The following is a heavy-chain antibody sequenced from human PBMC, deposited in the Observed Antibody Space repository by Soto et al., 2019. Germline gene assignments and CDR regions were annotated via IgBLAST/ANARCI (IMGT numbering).Heavy chain of an antibody. D-gene: IGHD5-18*01. CDR1: GGSIRRYY. Sequence: TLSLTCTVSGGSIRRYYWTWIRQPPGKGLEWLGDIFYSGSTFYNPSLKSRVTISIHTSKSQFSLHLTSVTAADTAVHHCARGAADTAMVDAWGQGTLVTVSS. CDR3: ARGAADTAMVDA. CDR2: IFYSGST. V-gene: IGHV4-59*01. J-gene: IGHJ5*01.